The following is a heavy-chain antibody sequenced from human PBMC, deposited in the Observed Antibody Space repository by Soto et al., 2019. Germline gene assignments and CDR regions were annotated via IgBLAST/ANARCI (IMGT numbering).Heavy chain of an antibody. CDR2: IIPIFGTA. V-gene: IGHV1-69*01. J-gene: IGHJ4*02. CDR1: GGTFSSYA. CDR3: ARVQYYYDSSGYYSVYFDY. D-gene: IGHD3-22*01. Sequence: QVQLVQSRAEVKKPGSSVKVSCKASGGTFSSYAISWVRQAPGQGLEWMGGIIPIFGTANYAQKFQGRVTITADESTSTAYMELSSLRSEDTAVYYCARVQYYYDSSGYYSVYFDYWGQGTLVTVSS.